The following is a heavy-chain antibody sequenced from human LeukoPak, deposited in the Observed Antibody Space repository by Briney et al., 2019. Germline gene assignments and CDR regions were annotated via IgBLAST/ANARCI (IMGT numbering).Heavy chain of an antibody. J-gene: IGHJ4*02. V-gene: IGHV3-23*01. CDR2: ISGSGGNT. CDR1: GFIFSSYG. Sequence: KTGGSLRLSCAASGFIFSSYGMSWVRQAPGKGLEWVSAISGSGGNTYYAGPVKGRFSISRDNSKNTLYLQMNSLRAEDTAVYFCAKDSATYGRFDYWGQGSLVTVSS. D-gene: IGHD3-10*01. CDR3: AKDSATYGRFDY.